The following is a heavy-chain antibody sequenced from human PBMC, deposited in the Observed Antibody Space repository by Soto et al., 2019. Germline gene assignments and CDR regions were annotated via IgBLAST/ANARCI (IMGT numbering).Heavy chain of an antibody. CDR1: GFTFSSYA. J-gene: IGHJ4*02. CDR3: AKEKRYDYIWGSYRLIRYFDY. V-gene: IGHV3-23*01. CDR2: LSGSGGST. D-gene: IGHD3-16*02. Sequence: EVQLLESGGGLVQPGGSLRLSCAASGFTFSSYAMSWVRQAPGKGLEWVSALSGSGGSTYYADSVKGRFTISRDNSKNALYLQMNSLRAEDTAVYYCAKEKRYDYIWGSYRLIRYFDYWGQGTLVTVSS.